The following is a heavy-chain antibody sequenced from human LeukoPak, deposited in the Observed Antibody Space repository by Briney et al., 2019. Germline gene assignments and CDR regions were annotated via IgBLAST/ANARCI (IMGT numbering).Heavy chain of an antibody. J-gene: IGHJ6*03. V-gene: IGHV4-38-2*02. CDR1: GYSISSGYY. CDR3: ARDANYCSGGSCYLFMDV. CDR2: IYHSGST. Sequence: SETLSLTCTVSGYSISSGYYWGWIRQPPGKGLEWIGSIYHSGSTYYNPSLKSRVTISVDTSKNQFSLKLSSVTAADTAVYYCARDANYCSGGSCYLFMDVWGKGTTVTVSS. D-gene: IGHD2-15*01.